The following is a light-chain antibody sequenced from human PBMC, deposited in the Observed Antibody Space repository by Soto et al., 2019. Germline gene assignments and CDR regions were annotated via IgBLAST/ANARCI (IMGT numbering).Light chain of an antibody. Sequence: DILLTQSPATLSLSPGERATLSCGASQSITNNYLAWYQQKPGLAPRLLIYDTSKRATGIPDRFSGSGSGTDFTLTISRLEHEDFAVYYCQQYGSLITFGGGTKVEIK. V-gene: IGKV3D-20*01. CDR3: QQYGSLIT. J-gene: IGKJ4*01. CDR1: QSITNNY. CDR2: DTS.